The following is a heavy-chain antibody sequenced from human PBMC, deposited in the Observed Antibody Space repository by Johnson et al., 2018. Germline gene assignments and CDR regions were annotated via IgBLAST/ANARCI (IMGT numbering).Heavy chain of an antibody. CDR2: TRKKAYSYTT. Sequence: VQLVESGGDLVQPGGSLRLSCAASGFTLSDHYMDWVRQAPGKGLEWVGRTRKKAYSYTTEYAASVEGRFTIPRDDSKNSLYLQMNSLKTGDTAGYYWAGSYKGSDYYGMDVWGQGTTVTVSS. CDR3: AGSYKGSDYYGMDV. J-gene: IGHJ6*02. D-gene: IGHD1-26*01. CDR1: GFTLSDHY. V-gene: IGHV3-72*01.